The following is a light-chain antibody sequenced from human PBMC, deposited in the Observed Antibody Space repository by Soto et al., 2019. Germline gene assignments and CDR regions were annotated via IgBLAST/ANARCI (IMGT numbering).Light chain of an antibody. CDR3: QSYDSSLSGV. J-gene: IGLJ1*01. CDR2: GNS. V-gene: IGLV1-40*01. CDR1: SSNIGAGYD. Sequence: QSLLTQPPSVSGAPGQRVTISCTGSSSNIGAGYDVHWYQQFPGTAPKLLIYGNSNRPSGVPDRFSGSKSGTSASLAITGLQAEDEADYYCQSYDSSLSGVFGSGTKVTVL.